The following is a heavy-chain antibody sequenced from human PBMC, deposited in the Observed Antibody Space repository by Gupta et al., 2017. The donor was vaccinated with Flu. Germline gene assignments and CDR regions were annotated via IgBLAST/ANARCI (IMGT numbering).Heavy chain of an antibody. V-gene: IGHV3-23*01. J-gene: IGHJ4*02. Sequence: GRTGVRQAPGKGLEWISSISGTGSDIYFADALKGRFTISRDNSKKTVFLTMDSLRVEDTAVYFCAKSLVTLFGNRFDSWGQGVLVAVSS. CDR2: ISGTGSDI. D-gene: IGHD2-21*02. CDR1: G. CDR3: AKSLVTLFGNRFDS.